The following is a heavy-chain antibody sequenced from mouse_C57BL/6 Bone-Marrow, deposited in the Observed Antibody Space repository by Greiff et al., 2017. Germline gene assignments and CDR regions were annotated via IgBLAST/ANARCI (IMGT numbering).Heavy chain of an antibody. CDR1: GYTFTSYW. Sequence: VQLQQPGAELVKPGASVKLSCKASGYTFTSYWMQWVKQRPGQGLEWIGEIDPSDSYTNYNQKFKGKATLTVDTSSSTAYMQLSSLTSEDSAVYYCARLGAYDPYYFDYWGQGTTLTVSS. J-gene: IGHJ2*01. D-gene: IGHD6-5*01. V-gene: IGHV1-50*01. CDR3: ARLGAYDPYYFDY. CDR2: IDPSDSYT.